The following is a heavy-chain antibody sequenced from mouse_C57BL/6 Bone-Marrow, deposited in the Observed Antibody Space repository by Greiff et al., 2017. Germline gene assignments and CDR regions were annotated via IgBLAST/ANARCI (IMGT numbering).Heavy chain of an antibody. Sequence: EVQLQQSGAELVRPGTSVKMSCKASGYTFTNYWIGWAKQRPEQGLEWIGWIDPENGDTEYASKFQGKATITADTSSNTAYLQLSSLTSEDTAVYYCTSHYYGLDYWGQGTTLTVSS. CDR2: IDPENGDT. J-gene: IGHJ2*01. CDR1: GYTFTNYW. CDR3: TSHYYGLDY. D-gene: IGHD1-1*01. V-gene: IGHV14-4*01.